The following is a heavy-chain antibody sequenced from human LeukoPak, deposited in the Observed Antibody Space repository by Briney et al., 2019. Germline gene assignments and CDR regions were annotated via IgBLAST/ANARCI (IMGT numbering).Heavy chain of an antibody. CDR3: ARGYGYWAYFDY. CDR2: IYYSGST. Sequence: AETVSLTCTVSGGSVSSGSYYWSWIRQPPGKGLEWIGYIYYSGSTNYNPSLKSRVTISVDTSKNQFSLKLSSVTAADTAVYYCARGYGYWAYFDYWGEGTPVSSSS. J-gene: IGHJ4*02. V-gene: IGHV4-61*01. CDR1: GGSVSSGSYY. D-gene: IGHD5-18*01.